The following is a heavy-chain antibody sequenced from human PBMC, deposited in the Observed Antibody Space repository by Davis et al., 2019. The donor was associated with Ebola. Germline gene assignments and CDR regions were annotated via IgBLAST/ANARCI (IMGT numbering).Heavy chain of an antibody. CDR3: ARELWIQPPDY. CDR1: AGTLRPHG. V-gene: IGHV1-69*05. Sequence: SVTVSCKAAAGTLRPHGISWVRQAPGQGLEWMGGLIPIFGTPNYAQKFQGRVTMTTDTSTSTAYMELRSLRSDDTAVYYCARELWIQPPDYWGQGTLVTVSS. J-gene: IGHJ4*02. D-gene: IGHD5-18*01. CDR2: LIPIFGTP.